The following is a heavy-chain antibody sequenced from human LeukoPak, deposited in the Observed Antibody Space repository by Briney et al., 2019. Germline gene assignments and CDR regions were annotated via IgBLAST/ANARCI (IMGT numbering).Heavy chain of an antibody. CDR1: DGSISSYY. J-gene: IGHJ6*02. CDR2: IYPSGST. V-gene: IGHV4-4*07. Sequence: SETLSLTCTVSDGSISSYYWSWIRQPAGKGLEWIGRIYPSGSTNYNPSLKSRVTMSVDTSKNQFSLKLSSVTAADTAVYYCARTSSNSWSYCMDFWGQGTTVTVSS. D-gene: IGHD6-13*01. CDR3: ARTSSNSWSYCMDF.